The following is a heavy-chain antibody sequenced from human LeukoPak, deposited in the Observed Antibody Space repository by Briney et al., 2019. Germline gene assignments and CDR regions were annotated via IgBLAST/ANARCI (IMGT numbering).Heavy chain of an antibody. CDR1: GGTFSSYA. Sequence: SVKVSCKASGGTFSSYAISWVRQAPGQGLKWMGGIIPIFGTANYAQKFQGRVTITTDESTSTAYMALSSLRSEDTAVYYCAREGVWGSYRFDYWGQGTLVTVSS. J-gene: IGHJ4*02. D-gene: IGHD3-16*02. CDR3: AREGVWGSYRFDY. CDR2: IIPIFGTA. V-gene: IGHV1-69*05.